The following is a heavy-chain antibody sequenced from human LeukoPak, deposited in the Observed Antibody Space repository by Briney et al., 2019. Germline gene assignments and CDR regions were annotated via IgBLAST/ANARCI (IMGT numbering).Heavy chain of an antibody. CDR2: IYYSGST. Sequence: PSETLSLTCTVPGGSISSYYWSWIRQPPGKGLEWIGYIYYSGSTNYNPSLKGRVTISVDTSKNQFSLKLSSVTAADTAVYYCARGNPFRYYYGSGSSNWFDPWGQGTLVTVSS. J-gene: IGHJ5*02. D-gene: IGHD3-10*01. CDR1: GGSISSYY. V-gene: IGHV4-59*01. CDR3: ARGNPFRYYYGSGSSNWFDP.